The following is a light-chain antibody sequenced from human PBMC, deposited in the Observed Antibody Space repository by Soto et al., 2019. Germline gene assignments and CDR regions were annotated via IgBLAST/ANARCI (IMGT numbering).Light chain of an antibody. CDR1: QTVSSS. V-gene: IGKV3-20*01. J-gene: IGKJ5*01. Sequence: EIVLTQSPGTLSLSPGERVTLSCRASQTVSSSLAWYQQKPGQAPRLLIYEASNRATGIPARFSGSGSGTDFTLTISRLEPEDFAVYYCQQYDSSPRTFGQGTRLEIK. CDR2: EAS. CDR3: QQYDSSPRT.